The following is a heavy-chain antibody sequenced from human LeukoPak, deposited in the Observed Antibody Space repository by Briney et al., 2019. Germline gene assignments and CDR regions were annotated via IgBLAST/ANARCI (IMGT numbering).Heavy chain of an antibody. CDR1: GYSFSNHW. J-gene: IGHJ1*01. Sequence: GESLKISCKGSGYSFSNHWIGWVRQMPGKGLEWMGIIYPGVSDTRYSPSFQGQVTISADKSINTAYLQWSSLKASDTAMYYCAKASSSWSTSSHLQHWGQGTLVTVSS. V-gene: IGHV5-51*01. CDR3: AKASSSWSTSSHLQH. D-gene: IGHD6-13*01. CDR2: IYPGVSDT.